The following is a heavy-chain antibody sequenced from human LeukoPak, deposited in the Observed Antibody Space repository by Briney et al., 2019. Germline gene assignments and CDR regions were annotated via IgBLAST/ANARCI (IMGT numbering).Heavy chain of an antibody. CDR2: ISYDGSKK. D-gene: IGHD3-16*01. Sequence: GGSLRLSCAASGFTFSSYGMHWVRQAPGKGLEWVAVISYDGSKKYYADSVKGRFTISRDNSKNTVYLQMNSLRAEDTAVYYCAKVGDLACFFPYFNYWGQEPWSPSPQ. V-gene: IGHV3-30*18. J-gene: IGHJ4*01. CDR3: AKVGDLACFFPYFNY. CDR1: GFTFSSYG.